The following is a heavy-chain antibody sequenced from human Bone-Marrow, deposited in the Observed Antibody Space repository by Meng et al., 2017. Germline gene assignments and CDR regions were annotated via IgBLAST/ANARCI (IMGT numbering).Heavy chain of an antibody. V-gene: IGHV4-34*01. CDR3: ARRGGSGHYSP. CDR2: INQSGSA. CDR1: GGSFSGNS. J-gene: IGHJ5*02. D-gene: IGHD3-10*01. Sequence: QVQLQQWGEGLLKPSETLSLTCAVYGGSFSGNSWSWIRQPPGKGLEWIGEINQSGSAKHNPSLKSRVTMSADSSKKQFSLKMSSMTAADTAVYYCARRGGSGHYSPWGQGTLVTVSS.